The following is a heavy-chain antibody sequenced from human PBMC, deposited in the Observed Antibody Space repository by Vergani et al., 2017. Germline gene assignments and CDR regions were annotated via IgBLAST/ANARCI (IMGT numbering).Heavy chain of an antibody. CDR2: IYYSGST. D-gene: IGHD3-22*01. Sequence: QVQLQESGPGLVKPSETLSLTCTVSGGSVSSGSYYWSWIRQPPGKGLEWIGYIYYSGSTYYNPSLKSRVTISVDTSKNQFSLKLSSVTAADTAVYYCARESNYYDSSGYYHKYFQHWGQGTLVTVSS. J-gene: IGHJ1*01. CDR1: GGSVSSGSYY. CDR3: ARESNYYDSSGYYHKYFQH. V-gene: IGHV4-61*01.